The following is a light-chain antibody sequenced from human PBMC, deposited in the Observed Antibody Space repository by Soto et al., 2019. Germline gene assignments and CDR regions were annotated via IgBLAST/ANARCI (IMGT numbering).Light chain of an antibody. V-gene: IGKV3-15*01. J-gene: IGKJ2*01. Sequence: EIVMTQSPATLSVSPGERATLSCRASQSVSSNLAWYQQNPSQAPRLLIYGASTRATGIPARFSGSGSGTEFTLTISSLQSEDFALYYCQQYNNWPPYTFGQGTKLEIK. CDR3: QQYNNWPPYT. CDR1: QSVSSN. CDR2: GAS.